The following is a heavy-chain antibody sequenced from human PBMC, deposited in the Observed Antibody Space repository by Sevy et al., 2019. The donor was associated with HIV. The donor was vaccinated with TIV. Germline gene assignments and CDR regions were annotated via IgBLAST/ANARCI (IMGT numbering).Heavy chain of an antibody. CDR2: VYYSGST. J-gene: IGHJ4*02. D-gene: IGHD2-2*01. CDR1: GDSISNSRYY. CDR3: ANQPLTLISPPDS. V-gene: IGHV4-39*01. Sequence: SETLSLTCTVSGDSISNSRYYWGWIRQPPGKGLEWIGSVYYSGSTYYNPSLKSQVTLSIDTSKNHFLLKVNSVTATDTAVYYCANQPLTLISPPDSWGQGTLVTVSS.